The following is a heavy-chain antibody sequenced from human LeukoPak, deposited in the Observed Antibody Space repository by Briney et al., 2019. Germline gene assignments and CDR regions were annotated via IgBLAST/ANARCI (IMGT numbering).Heavy chain of an antibody. D-gene: IGHD3/OR15-3a*01. CDR1: GYTFTSYY. CDR3: VRNVDSGFDY. J-gene: IGHJ4*02. Sequence: ASVKVSCKASGYTFTSYYMHWVRQAPGQGLEWMGIINPSGGSTSYAQKFQGRVTMTRDTSTSTVYMELSSLRSDDTAMCYCVRNVDSGFDYWGQGTLVTVSS. V-gene: IGHV1-46*01. CDR2: INPSGGST.